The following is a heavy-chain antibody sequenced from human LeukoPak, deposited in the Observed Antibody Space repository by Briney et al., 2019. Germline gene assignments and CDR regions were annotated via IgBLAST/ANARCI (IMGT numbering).Heavy chain of an antibody. CDR3: ARGVDFWSGSPYFDF. J-gene: IGHJ4*02. Sequence: GESLKISCKGSGYTFNSYYMDWVRQMPGRGLELMGVIYPGDPNTRYSPSFEGQVTISIDRSIGTAYLQWSSLKASDTAMYYCARGVDFWSGSPYFDFWGQGTLVTVSS. V-gene: IGHV5-51*01. D-gene: IGHD3-3*01. CDR2: IYPGDPNT. CDR1: GYTFNSYY.